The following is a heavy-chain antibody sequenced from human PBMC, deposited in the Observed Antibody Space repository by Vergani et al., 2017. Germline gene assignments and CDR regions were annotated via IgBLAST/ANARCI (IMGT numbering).Heavy chain of an antibody. CDR2: IFPGDSDT. D-gene: IGHD6-13*01. CDR3: ATQTPLIAAAAPCTFDI. V-gene: IGHV5-51*01. J-gene: IGHJ3*02. CDR1: GYSFTTHW. Sequence: EVQLVQSGAEVKKPGESLKISCRGSGYSFTTHWIGWVRQMPGKGLEWMGIIFPGDSDTIYSPSFQGQVTISADKSVSTACLQWSSLKASDTAMYYCATQTPLIAAAAPCTFDIWGQGTMVTVSS.